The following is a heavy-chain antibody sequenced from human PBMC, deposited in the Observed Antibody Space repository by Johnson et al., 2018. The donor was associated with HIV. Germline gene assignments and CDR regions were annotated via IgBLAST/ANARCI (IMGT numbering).Heavy chain of an antibody. CDR1: GFTFDDYT. D-gene: IGHD6-13*01. J-gene: IGHJ3*02. V-gene: IGHV3-43*01. Sequence: VQLVESGGVVVQPGGSLRLSCAASGFTFDDYTMHWVRQAPGKGLEWVSLLSWYGGSTYYADSVKGRFTISRDNSKNTLYLQMNSLRAEDTAVYYCARRAVGGSWFLGNAFDIWGQGTMVTVSS. CDR2: LSWYGGST. CDR3: ARRAVGGSWFLGNAFDI.